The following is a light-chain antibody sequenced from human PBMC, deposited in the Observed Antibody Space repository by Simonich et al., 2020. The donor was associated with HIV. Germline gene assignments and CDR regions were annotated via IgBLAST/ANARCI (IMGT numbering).Light chain of an antibody. V-gene: IGKV1-5*03. Sequence: DIQMTQSPSSLSASVGDRVTITCRASQSLSTWLAWYQQKPGKAPKLLIYKASSLESGVPSRFSGSGSGTEFTLTISSLQPDDFATYYCLQYNTYSFGQGTKLDIK. J-gene: IGKJ2*01. CDR1: QSLSTW. CDR2: KAS. CDR3: LQYNTYS.